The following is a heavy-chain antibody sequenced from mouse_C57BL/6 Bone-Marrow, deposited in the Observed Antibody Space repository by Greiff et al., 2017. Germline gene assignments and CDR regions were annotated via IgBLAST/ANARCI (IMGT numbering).Heavy chain of an antibody. CDR2: IDPSDSYT. J-gene: IGHJ2*01. D-gene: IGHD1-1*01. CDR3: ARQGYYYGSSYY. Sequence: QVQLKQPGAELVRPGTSVKLSCKASGYTFTSYWMHWVKQRPGQGLEWIGVIDPSDSYTNYNQKFKGKATLTVDTSSSTAYMQLSSLTSEDSAVYYCARQGYYYGSSYYWGQGTTRTVSS. V-gene: IGHV1-59*01. CDR1: GYTFTSYW.